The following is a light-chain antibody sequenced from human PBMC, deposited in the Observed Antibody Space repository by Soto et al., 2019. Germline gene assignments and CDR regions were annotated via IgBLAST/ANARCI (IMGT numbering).Light chain of an antibody. CDR1: TSDVGSYSL. V-gene: IGLV2-8*01. CDR2: EVS. J-gene: IGLJ1*01. Sequence: QSALTQPASVSGSPGQSITISCTGTTSDVGSYSLVSWYQQHPGKAPKLMIYEVSERPSGVPDRFSGSKSSNTASLTVSGLQAEDEADYYCSSYAGSNNFVFGTGTKLTVL. CDR3: SSYAGSNNFV.